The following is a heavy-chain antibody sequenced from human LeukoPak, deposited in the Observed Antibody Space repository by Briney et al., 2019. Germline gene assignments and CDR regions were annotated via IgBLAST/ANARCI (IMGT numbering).Heavy chain of an antibody. CDR2: IGTAGDT. J-gene: IGHJ4*02. Sequence: PGGSLRLSCAASGFTFSDYDMHWVRQATGKGLEWVSAIGTAGDTYYTGSVKGRSTISRENAKNSLYLQMNSLRAGDTAVYYCIRVAKERVGGVYYFDYWGQGTPVTVSS. D-gene: IGHD1-1*01. CDR1: GFTFSDYD. CDR3: IRVAKERVGGVYYFDY. V-gene: IGHV3-13*01.